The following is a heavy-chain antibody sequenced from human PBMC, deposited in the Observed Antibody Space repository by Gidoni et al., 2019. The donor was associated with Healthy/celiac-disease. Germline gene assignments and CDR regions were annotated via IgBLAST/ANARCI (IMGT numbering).Heavy chain of an antibody. CDR1: GFTFSSYA. D-gene: IGHD2-2*01. V-gene: IGHV3-23*01. J-gene: IGHJ4*02. Sequence: EVQLLESGGGSVQPGGPLRLSCAASGFTFSSYAMSWVRQAPGKGLEWVSAISGSGGSTYYADSVKGRFTISRDNSKNTLYLQMNSLRAEDTAVYYCAKGMHLEYPHDYWGQGTLVTVSS. CDR2: ISGSGGST. CDR3: AKGMHLEYPHDY.